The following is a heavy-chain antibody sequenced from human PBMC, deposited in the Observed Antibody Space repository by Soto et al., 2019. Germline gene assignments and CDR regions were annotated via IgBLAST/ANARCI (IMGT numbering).Heavy chain of an antibody. CDR1: SGSISTANW. D-gene: IGHD2-15*01. CDR2: IYHSGIT. J-gene: IGHJ4*02. Sequence: QVPLQESGPRLVRPSGTLSLTCTDSSGSISTANWWSWVRQHPGRGLEWIGEIYHSGITNYNLSLKSRVTLSADKAKTQSSLGLTPVTAADTAICYCARIGGGVVLAATTPFDYRGQGTLVTVSS. CDR3: ARIGGGVVLAATTPFDY. V-gene: IGHV4-4*02.